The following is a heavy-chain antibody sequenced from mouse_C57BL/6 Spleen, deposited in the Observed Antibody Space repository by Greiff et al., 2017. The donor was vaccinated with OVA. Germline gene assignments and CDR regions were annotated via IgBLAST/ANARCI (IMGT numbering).Heavy chain of an antibody. CDR1: GYSFTGYF. CDR2: INPYNGDT. CDR3: AKDYYGMDAMDY. D-gene: IGHD1-1*01. Sequence: EVKLVESGPELVKPGDSVKISCKASGYSFTGYFMNWVMQSHGKSLEWIGRINPYNGDTFYNQKFKGKATLTVDKSSSTAHMELRSLTSEDSAVYYCAKDYYGMDAMDYWGQGTSVTVSS. J-gene: IGHJ4*01. V-gene: IGHV1-20*01.